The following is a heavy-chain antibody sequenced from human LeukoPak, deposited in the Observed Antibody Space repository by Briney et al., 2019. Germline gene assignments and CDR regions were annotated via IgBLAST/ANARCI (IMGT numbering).Heavy chain of an antibody. CDR1: GFSFSSFG. V-gene: IGHV3-33*06. CDR3: AKDQSGAGDTTVTYYYYMDL. D-gene: IGHD4-11*01. Sequence: PGRSLRLSCVASGFSFSSFGMHWVRQAPGKGLEWVAVIWNDGSKKYYADSVEGRFTISRDNSKNTVFLQMVSLRAEDTAVYYCAKDQSGAGDTTVTYYYYMDLWGRGTTVTVSS. CDR2: IWNDGSKK. J-gene: IGHJ6*03.